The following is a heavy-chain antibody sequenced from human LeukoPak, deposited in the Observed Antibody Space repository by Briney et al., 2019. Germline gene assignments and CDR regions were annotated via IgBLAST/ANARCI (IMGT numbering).Heavy chain of an antibody. V-gene: IGHV1-46*01. CDR2: INPSGGST. J-gene: IGHJ4*02. CDR3: ARAVRLGELSPDY. CDR1: GYTNTSYY. D-gene: IGHD3-16*02. Sequence: ASVKVSCKASGYTNTSYYMHLVRQAAGQGLEWMGIINPSGGSTSYAQKFQGRVTMTRDTSTSTVYMELSSLRSEDTAVYYCARAVRLGELSPDYWGQGTLVTVSS.